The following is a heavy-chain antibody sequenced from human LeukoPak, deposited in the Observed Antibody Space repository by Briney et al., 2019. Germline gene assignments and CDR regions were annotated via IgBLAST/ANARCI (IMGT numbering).Heavy chain of an antibody. J-gene: IGHJ6*02. CDR3: ARDPILTGTYYYGMDV. CDR1: GYTFTGYY. CDR2: INPNSGGT. Sequence: ASVKVSCKASGYTFTGYYMHWVRQAPGQGLGWMGWINPNSGGTNYAQKFQGRVTMTRDTSISTAYMELSRLRSDDTAVYYCARDPILTGTYYYGMDVWGQGTTVTVSS. V-gene: IGHV1-2*02. D-gene: IGHD7-27*01.